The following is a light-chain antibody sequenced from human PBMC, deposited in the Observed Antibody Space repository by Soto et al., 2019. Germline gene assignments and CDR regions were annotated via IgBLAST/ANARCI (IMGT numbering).Light chain of an antibody. CDR3: SSYTSSTTYV. CDR2: DVS. V-gene: IGLV2-14*01. CDR1: SSDVGAYSY. J-gene: IGLJ1*01. Sequence: QSALTQPASVSGSPGQSITISCTGTSSDVGAYSYVSWYQQHPGKAPKLIIYDVSDRPSGISSRFSGSKSDNTASLTISGLQAEDEAPYYCSSYTSSTTYVFGTGTKVTVL.